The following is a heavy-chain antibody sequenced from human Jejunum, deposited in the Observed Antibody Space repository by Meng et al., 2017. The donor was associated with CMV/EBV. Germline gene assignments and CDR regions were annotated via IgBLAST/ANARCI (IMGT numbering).Heavy chain of an antibody. D-gene: IGHD3-10*01. CDR1: DYTFTGYG. CDR2: LGAHDYDT. Sequence: VYLVPSGDEVKKHGASVQVSCKSSDYTFTGYGVSWVRQAPGQGLEWMAWLGAHDYDTSHAPKFQGRVTVTADRPTATAYMELRSLRSDDTAVYYCARGTPGRSYSDYWGQGTLVTVSS. CDR3: ARGTPGRSYSDY. V-gene: IGHV1-18*01. J-gene: IGHJ4*02.